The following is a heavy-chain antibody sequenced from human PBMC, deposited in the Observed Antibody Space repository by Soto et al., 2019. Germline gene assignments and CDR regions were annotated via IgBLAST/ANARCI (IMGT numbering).Heavy chain of an antibody. V-gene: IGHV4-30-2*06. Sequence: PSETLSLTCAVSRGSISSSGYSWNWIRQSPGKGLEWIGYIYHSGSTNYNPSLRSRVTISLDGSKNQFSLKLTSVTAADTAVYYCARGSVYVLWSGSFVFWCQGSLVTVFS. CDR3: ARGSVYVLWSGSFVF. J-gene: IGHJ4*02. D-gene: IGHD3-3*01. CDR2: IYHSGST. CDR1: RGSISSSGYS.